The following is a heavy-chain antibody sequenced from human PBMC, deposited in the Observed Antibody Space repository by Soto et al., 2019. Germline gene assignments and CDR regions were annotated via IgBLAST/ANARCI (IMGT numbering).Heavy chain of an antibody. V-gene: IGHV3-30*18. J-gene: IGHJ6*02. Sequence: LRLSCAASGFTFSSYGMHWVRQAPGKGLEWVAVISYDGSNKYYADSVKGRFTISRDNSKNTLYLQMNSLRAEDTAVYYCAKDRQHYDFWSGYYPYYYYGMDVWGQGTTVTVSS. CDR1: GFTFSSYG. CDR2: ISYDGSNK. CDR3: AKDRQHYDFWSGYYPYYYYGMDV. D-gene: IGHD3-3*01.